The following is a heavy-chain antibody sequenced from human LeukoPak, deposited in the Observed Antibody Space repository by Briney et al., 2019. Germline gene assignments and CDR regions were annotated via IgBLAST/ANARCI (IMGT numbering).Heavy chain of an antibody. V-gene: IGHV4-39*01. Sequence: SETLSLTCTVSGGSISSSTYYWGWIRQPPGKGLEWIGSIYYSGSTYYNPSLKSRVTISVDTSKNQLSLKLSSVTAADTAVYYCARAGCSSTSCYTEFDYWGQGTLVTVSS. CDR3: ARAGCSSTSCYTEFDY. J-gene: IGHJ4*02. CDR2: IYYSGST. CDR1: GGSISSSTYY. D-gene: IGHD2-2*02.